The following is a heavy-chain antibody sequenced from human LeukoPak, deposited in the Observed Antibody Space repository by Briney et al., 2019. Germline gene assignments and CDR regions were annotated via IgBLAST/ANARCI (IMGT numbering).Heavy chain of an antibody. CDR2: IKSKSDGGTT. CDR1: GFNFNNAW. V-gene: IGHV3-15*01. CDR3: TTGTLTSDS. J-gene: IGHJ5*01. Sequence: PGGSLRLSCAASGFNFNNAWMNWVRQAPGKGLEWVGRIKSKSDGGTTDNAAPVKGRFTIPKDDSKNTLYLQMNSLKTEDTGIYYCTTGTLTSDSWGQGTLVTVSS. D-gene: IGHD4-17*01.